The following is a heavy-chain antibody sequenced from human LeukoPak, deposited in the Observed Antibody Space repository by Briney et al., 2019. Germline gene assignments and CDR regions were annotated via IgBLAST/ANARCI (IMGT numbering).Heavy chain of an antibody. J-gene: IGHJ6*03. CDR3: ARDKSGSYPPYYYYYYMDV. Sequence: SETLSLTCAVYGGSFSGYYWSWIRQPPGKGLEWIGEINHSGSTNYNPSLKSRVTISVDTSKNQFSLKLSSVTAADTAVYYCARDKSGSYPPYYYYYYMDVWGKGTTVTVSS. CDR2: INHSGST. D-gene: IGHD1-26*01. CDR1: GGSFSGYY. V-gene: IGHV4-34*01.